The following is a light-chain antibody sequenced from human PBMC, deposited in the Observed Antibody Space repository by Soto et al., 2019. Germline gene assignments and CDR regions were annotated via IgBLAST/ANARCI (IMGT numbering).Light chain of an antibody. CDR2: DAF. CDR3: QQYNNWPQLT. Sequence: EIVLTQSPATLYLSPGERATLSCRFSQTINSHLAWYQQIPCQAPMLLIYDAFNRATGIPARFSGSGSGTDFTLTISSLQSEDFAVYYCQQYNNWPQLTFGGGTKVDI. V-gene: IGKV3-11*01. CDR1: QTINSH. J-gene: IGKJ4*01.